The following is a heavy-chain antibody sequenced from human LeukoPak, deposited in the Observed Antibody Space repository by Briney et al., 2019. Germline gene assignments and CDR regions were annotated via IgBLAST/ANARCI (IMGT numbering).Heavy chain of an antibody. J-gene: IGHJ4*02. D-gene: IGHD2-2*02. CDR1: GYTFTSYG. CDR2: ISAYNGNT. CDR3: ARQYCSSTSCYTDFDY. Sequence: ASVKVSCKASGYTFTSYGISWVRQAPGQGLEWMGWISAYNGNTNYAQKLQGRVTITTDTSTSTACMELRSLRSDDTAVYYCARQYCSSTSCYTDFDYWGQGTLVTVSS. V-gene: IGHV1-18*01.